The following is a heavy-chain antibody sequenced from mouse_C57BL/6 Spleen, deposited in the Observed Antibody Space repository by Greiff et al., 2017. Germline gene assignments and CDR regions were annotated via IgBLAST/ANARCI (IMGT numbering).Heavy chain of an antibody. D-gene: IGHD1-1*01. Sequence: QVQLKQSGAELVRPGASVTLSCKASGYTFTDYEMHWVKQTPVHGLEWIGAIDPEPGGTAYNQKFKGKAILTADKSSSTAYMELRSLTSEDSAVDYCTRGSTVGDDWGQGTTLTVSS. CDR2: IDPEPGGT. J-gene: IGHJ2*01. V-gene: IGHV1-15*01. CDR3: TRGSTVGDD. CDR1: GYTFTDYE.